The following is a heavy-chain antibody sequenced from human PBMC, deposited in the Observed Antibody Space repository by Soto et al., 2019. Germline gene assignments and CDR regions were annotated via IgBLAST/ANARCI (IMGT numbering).Heavy chain of an antibody. CDR1: GGPISGDYY. V-gene: IGHV4-30-4*01. J-gene: IGHJ4*02. Sequence: TLSLTCNVSGGPISGDYYWTWIRQPPGKVLEWIGYIFYSGSIYYNPSLKSLVTMSVDTSKNQFSLRLSSLTSAYTSVDYPVRAGVGLDSSGYPSRYFDFWGKGILVTVSS. D-gene: IGHD3-22*01. CDR3: VRAGVGLDSSGYPSRYFDF. CDR2: IFYSGSI.